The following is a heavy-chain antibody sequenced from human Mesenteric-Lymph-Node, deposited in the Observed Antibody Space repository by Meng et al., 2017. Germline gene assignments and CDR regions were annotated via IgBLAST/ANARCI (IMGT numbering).Heavy chain of an antibody. V-gene: IGHV4-4*02. D-gene: IGHD3-3*02. CDR3: ARGPRMLLISIRKYYFDY. Sequence: QVKWQESGPGLVRPSGTLSLTCDVSGESVSSNNWWSWLRQSPGKGLEWIGEISHTGRTYYNPSLESRVTMSIDKSKNQISLRVRSVTAADTAVYYCARGPRMLLISIRKYYFDYWGQGTLVTVSS. J-gene: IGHJ4*02. CDR1: GESVSSNNW. CDR2: ISHTGRT.